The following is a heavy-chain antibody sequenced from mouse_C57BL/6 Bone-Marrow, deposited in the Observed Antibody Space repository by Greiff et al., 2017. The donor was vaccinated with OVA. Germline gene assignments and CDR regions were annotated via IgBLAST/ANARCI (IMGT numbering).Heavy chain of an antibody. CDR3: AREGITTVVADY. CDR2: ISYDGSN. CDR1: GYSITSGYY. Sequence: EVKLVESGPGLVKPSQSLSLTCSVTGYSITSGYYWNWIRQFPGNKLEWMGYISYDGSNNYNPSLKNRIPFTRDTSKNQFFLKLTSVTTEDTATYYCAREGITTVVADYWGQGTTLTVSS. D-gene: IGHD1-1*01. V-gene: IGHV3-6*01. J-gene: IGHJ2*01.